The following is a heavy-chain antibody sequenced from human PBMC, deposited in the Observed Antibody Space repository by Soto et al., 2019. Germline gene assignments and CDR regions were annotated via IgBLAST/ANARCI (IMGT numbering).Heavy chain of an antibody. CDR3: AKDAKYSLSWYIYQGIDV. CDR2: GHVTGNI. J-gene: IGHJ6*02. CDR1: NDSFSAYY. V-gene: IGHV4-4*07. Sequence: PSETLSLTCTVSNDSFSAYYWSWIRQPAGRGLEWIGRGHVTGNIHYNPSLRSRVTLSSDTSTSQFFLRLTSVTAADTAAYYCAKDAKYSLSWYIYQGIDVWGPGTTVTVSS. D-gene: IGHD1-26*01.